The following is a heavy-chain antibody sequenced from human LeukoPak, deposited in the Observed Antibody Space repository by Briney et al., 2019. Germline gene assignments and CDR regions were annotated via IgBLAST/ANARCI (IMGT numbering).Heavy chain of an antibody. V-gene: IGHV4-38-2*01. J-gene: IGHJ6*03. CDR2: IYHSGST. CDR3: AGGSYYDFWSGYYGPSYYYYYMDV. D-gene: IGHD3-3*01. CDR1: GYSISSGYY. Sequence: SETLSLTCAVSGYSISSGYYWGWIRQPPGQGLEWIGSIYHSGSTYYNPSLKSRVTISVDTSKNQFSLKLSSVTAADTAVYYCAGGSYYDFWSGYYGPSYYYYYMDVWGKGTTVTVSS.